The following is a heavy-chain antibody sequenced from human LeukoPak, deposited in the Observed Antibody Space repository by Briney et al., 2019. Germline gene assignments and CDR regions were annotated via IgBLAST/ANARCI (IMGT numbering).Heavy chain of an antibody. Sequence: PGGSLRLSCAASGFTFSSYAMHGVRQAPGKGLEWVAVISYDGSNKYYADSVKGRFTISRDNSKNTLYLQMNSLRAEDTAVYYCARDLITMVRGVINYYGMDVWGKGTTVTVST. D-gene: IGHD3-10*01. J-gene: IGHJ6*04. CDR3: ARDLITMVRGVINYYGMDV. V-gene: IGHV3-30*04. CDR1: GFTFSSYA. CDR2: ISYDGSNK.